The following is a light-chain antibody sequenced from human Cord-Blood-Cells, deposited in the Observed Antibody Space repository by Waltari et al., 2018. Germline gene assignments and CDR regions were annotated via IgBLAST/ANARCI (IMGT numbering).Light chain of an antibody. CDR1: PSVLYSSNNKNY. CDR2: GAS. V-gene: IGKV4-1*01. CDR3: QQYDSTPYS. J-gene: IGKJ2*03. Sequence: DIVVTQFPESLAVVLGGRGHINRQSRPSVLYSSNNKNYLAWYQQKPGQPPKLLIYGASTRDSGVPDRFSGSGSGTDFTLTISSLQAEDVAVYYCQQYDSTPYSFGQGTKLEVK.